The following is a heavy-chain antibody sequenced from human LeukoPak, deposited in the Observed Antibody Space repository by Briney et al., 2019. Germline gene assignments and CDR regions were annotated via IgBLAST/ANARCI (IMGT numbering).Heavy chain of an antibody. Sequence: GGSLRLSCSASGFTFRSDAMHWVRQAPGKGLEWVAFISFDGAKKYFADSVKGRFTISRDNSRDTLFLQMNSLRAEDTAVYYCAKDRRKYGDYVVPIDYWGQGTLVTVSS. J-gene: IGHJ4*02. V-gene: IGHV3-30*18. D-gene: IGHD4-17*01. CDR1: GFTFRSDA. CDR3: AKDRRKYGDYVVPIDY. CDR2: ISFDGAKK.